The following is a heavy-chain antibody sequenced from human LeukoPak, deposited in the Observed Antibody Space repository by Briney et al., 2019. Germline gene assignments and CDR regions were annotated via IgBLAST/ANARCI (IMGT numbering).Heavy chain of an antibody. CDR1: GFTFSSYA. Sequence: PGGSLRLSCAASGFTFSSYAMHWVRQAPGKGLEWVAVISYDGSNKYYADSVKGRFTISRDNSKNTLYLQMNSLRAEDTAVYYCARDSLPGIAAAGTFDYWGQGTLVTVSS. CDR3: ARDSLPGIAAAGTFDY. J-gene: IGHJ4*02. CDR2: ISYDGSNK. V-gene: IGHV3-30*04. D-gene: IGHD6-13*01.